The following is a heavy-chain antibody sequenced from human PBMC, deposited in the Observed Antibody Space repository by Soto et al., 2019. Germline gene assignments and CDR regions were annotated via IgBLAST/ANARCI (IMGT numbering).Heavy chain of an antibody. Sequence: GGSLRLSCAASGFTFSSYGMHWVRQAPGKGLEWVAVIWYDGSNKYYADSVKGRFTISRDNSKNTLYLQMNSLRAEDTAVYYCARDPRERRDGYSTFDYWGQGTLVTVSS. V-gene: IGHV3-33*01. CDR2: IWYDGSNK. D-gene: IGHD4-4*01. CDR1: GFTFSSYG. J-gene: IGHJ4*02. CDR3: ARDPRERRDGYSTFDY.